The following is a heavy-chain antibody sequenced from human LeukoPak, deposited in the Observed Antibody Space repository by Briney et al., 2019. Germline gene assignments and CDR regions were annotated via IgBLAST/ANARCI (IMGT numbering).Heavy chain of an antibody. CDR1: GFTFSSYG. D-gene: IGHD3-22*01. Sequence: GGSLRLSCAASGFTFSSYGMHWARQAPGKGLEWVAVIWYDGSNKYYADSVKGRFTISRDNSKNTLYLQMNSLRAEDTAVYYCARERDSSGYSSGAFDIWGQGTMVTVSS. CDR2: IWYDGSNK. V-gene: IGHV3-33*01. J-gene: IGHJ3*02. CDR3: ARERDSSGYSSGAFDI.